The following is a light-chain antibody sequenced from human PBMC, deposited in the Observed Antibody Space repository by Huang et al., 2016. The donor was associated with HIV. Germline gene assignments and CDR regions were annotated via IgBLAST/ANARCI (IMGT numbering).Light chain of an antibody. V-gene: IGKV3-15*01. CDR2: DTS. CDR3: QQYSDGYT. Sequence: ETVMTQSPVTLSVSPGERATLSCRASQSVSSNLAWYQQRHGQAPRILIYDTSTRATGIPARFSGSGSGTEFTLTISGLQSEDFAVYYCQQYSDGYTFGQGTKVDVK. CDR1: QSVSSN. J-gene: IGKJ2*01.